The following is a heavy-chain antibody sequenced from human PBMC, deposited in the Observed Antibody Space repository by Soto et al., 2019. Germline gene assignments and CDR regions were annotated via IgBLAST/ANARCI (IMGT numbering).Heavy chain of an antibody. V-gene: IGHV4-34*01. CDR2: INHSGST. CDR1: GGSFSGYY. Sequence: SETLSLTCAVYGGSFSGYYWSWIRQPPGKGLEWIGEINHSGSTNYNPSLKSRVTISVDTSKNQFSLKLSSVTAADTAVYYCARKSNYYYYGMDVWGQGTTVTV. J-gene: IGHJ6*02. CDR3: ARKSNYYYYGMDV.